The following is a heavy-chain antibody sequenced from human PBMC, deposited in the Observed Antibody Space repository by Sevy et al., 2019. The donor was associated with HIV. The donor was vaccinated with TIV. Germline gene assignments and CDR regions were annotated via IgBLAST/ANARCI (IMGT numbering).Heavy chain of an antibody. D-gene: IGHD3-10*01. CDR1: GGSFSSYHW. V-gene: IGHV4-4*02. CDR3: ARYRPTLIRGVIITRWFDP. J-gene: IGHJ5*02. Sequence: SETLSLTCTVSGGSFSSYHWWSWVRQPPGKGLEWIGEISHNGSTNYNPSLKSRVTISLDKSKNQFYLRLNSVTAADTAVYYGARYRPTLIRGVIITRWFDPWGQGTLVTVSS. CDR2: ISHNGST.